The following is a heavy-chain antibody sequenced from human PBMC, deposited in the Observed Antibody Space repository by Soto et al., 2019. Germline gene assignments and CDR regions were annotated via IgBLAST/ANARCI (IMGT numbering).Heavy chain of an antibody. V-gene: IGHV3-33*01. Sequence: QVQLVESGGGVVQPGRSLRLSCAASGFTFSSYGMHWVRQAPGKGLEWVAVIWYDGSNKYYADSVKGRFTIFRDTSKNTLDLQMNSLRAEDTAVYYCARDEGLGVNYYYYGVDVWGQGTTVTVSS. J-gene: IGHJ6*02. CDR3: ARDEGLGVNYYYYGVDV. D-gene: IGHD3-10*01. CDR2: IWYDGSNK. CDR1: GFTFSSYG.